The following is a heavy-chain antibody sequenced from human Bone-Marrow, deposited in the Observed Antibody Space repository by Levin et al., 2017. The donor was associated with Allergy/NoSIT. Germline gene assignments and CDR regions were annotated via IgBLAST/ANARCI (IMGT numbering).Heavy chain of an antibody. V-gene: IGHV3-23*01. D-gene: IGHD3-3*01. Sequence: GESLKISCAASAFTVSNYAMRWVRQAPGKGLEWVSTITASDDTHYADSVKGRFTISRDYSKNTLYLQMDSLRAEDTALYYCARRDTMSYGMDVWGQGTTVTV. CDR3: ARRDTMSYGMDV. J-gene: IGHJ6*02. CDR2: ITASDDT. CDR1: AFTVSNYA.